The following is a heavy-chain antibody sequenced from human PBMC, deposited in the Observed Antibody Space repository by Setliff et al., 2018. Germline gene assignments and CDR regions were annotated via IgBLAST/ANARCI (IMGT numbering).Heavy chain of an antibody. CDR2: IYHNGNT. J-gene: IGHJ6*02. V-gene: IGHV4-59*01. CDR1: GGSISPYF. Sequence: SETLSLTCTVSGGSISPYFWSWIRQPPGKGLEWIGYIYHNGNTNFSPSLKTRLTMSVDTSKNQFALNLRSVTAADTAVYYCVRDRTAYSYGLDVWGQGTTVTVSS. D-gene: IGHD5-18*01. CDR3: VRDRTAYSYGLDV.